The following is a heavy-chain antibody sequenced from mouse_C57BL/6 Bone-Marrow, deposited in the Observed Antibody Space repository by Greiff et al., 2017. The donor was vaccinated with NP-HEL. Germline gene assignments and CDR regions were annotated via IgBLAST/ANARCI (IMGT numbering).Heavy chain of an antibody. J-gene: IGHJ1*03. V-gene: IGHV1-50*01. Sequence: QVQLQQPGAELVKPGASVKLSCKASGYTFTSYWMQWVKQGPGQGLEWIGEIDPSDSYTNYNQKFKGKATLTVDTSASTAYMQLSSLTSGDSAVYYCARSAYGSGYFDVCGTGTTVTVSS. CDR3: ARSAYGSGYFDV. D-gene: IGHD1-1*01. CDR1: GYTFTSYW. CDR2: IDPSDSYT.